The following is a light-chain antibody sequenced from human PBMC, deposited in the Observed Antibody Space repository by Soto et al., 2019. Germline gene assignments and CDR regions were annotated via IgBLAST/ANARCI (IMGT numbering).Light chain of an antibody. J-gene: IGLJ3*02. CDR1: SGHSSYA. V-gene: IGLV4-69*01. Sequence: QLVLTQSPSASASLGASVKLTCTLSSGHSSYAIAWHQQQPEKGPRYLMKLNSDGSHSKGDGIPDRFSGSSSGAERYLTISRLQSEDEPDYYCQTWGTGLLVFGGGTKLTVL. CDR2: LNSDGSH. CDR3: QTWGTGLLV.